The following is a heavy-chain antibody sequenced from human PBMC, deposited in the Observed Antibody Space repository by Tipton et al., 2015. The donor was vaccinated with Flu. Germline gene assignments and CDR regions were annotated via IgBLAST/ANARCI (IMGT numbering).Heavy chain of an antibody. CDR2: IYNGGSP. D-gene: IGHD6-13*01. CDR3: ARVGRQQPSPYY. V-gene: IGHV4-31*03. Sequence: TLSLTCTVSGASISNNGYYWTWIRQHPGEGLEWIGYIYNGGSPAYNSSLKSRVSISIDTSKHQFSLNMRSVTAADTAVYYCARVGRQQPSPYYWGQGTSVTVSS. CDR1: GASISNNGYY. J-gene: IGHJ4*02.